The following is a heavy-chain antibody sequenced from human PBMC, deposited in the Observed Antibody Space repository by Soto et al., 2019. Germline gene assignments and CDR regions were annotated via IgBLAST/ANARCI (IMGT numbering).Heavy chain of an antibody. CDR2: ISYRGST. CDR1: AGSITTSY. Sequence: SETLSLTCTVSAGSITTSYWSWIRQPLGKALEWIGYISYRGSTNYNPSLKSRLTISIDTSKSQISLKLTSMTTADTAVYYCASSGIVGREVNTWFDPWGQGTLVTISS. CDR3: ASSGIVGREVNTWFDP. V-gene: IGHV4-59*01. D-gene: IGHD3-22*01. J-gene: IGHJ5*02.